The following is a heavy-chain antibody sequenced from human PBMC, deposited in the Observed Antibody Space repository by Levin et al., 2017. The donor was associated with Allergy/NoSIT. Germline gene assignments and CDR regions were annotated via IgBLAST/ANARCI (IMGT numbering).Heavy chain of an antibody. CDR3: AREGYYDILTGYPTLPGRFDP. J-gene: IGHJ5*02. V-gene: IGHV1-18*01. Sequence: GESLKISCKASGYTFTSYGISWVRQAPGQGLEWMGWISAYNGNTNYAQKLQGRVTMTTDTSTSTAYMELRSLRSDDTAVYYCAREGYYDILTGYPTLPGRFDPWGQGTLVTVSS. D-gene: IGHD3-9*01. CDR1: GYTFTSYG. CDR2: ISAYNGNT.